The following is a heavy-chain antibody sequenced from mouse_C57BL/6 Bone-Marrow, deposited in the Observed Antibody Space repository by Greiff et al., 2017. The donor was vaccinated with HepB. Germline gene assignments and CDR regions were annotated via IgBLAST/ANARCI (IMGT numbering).Heavy chain of an antibody. D-gene: IGHD2-3*01. J-gene: IGHJ2*01. CDR2: INPSTGGT. CDR1: GYSFTGYY. Sequence: VQLQQSGPELVKPGASVKISCKASGYSFTGYYMNWVKQSPEKSLEWIGDINPSTGGTTYNQKFKAKATLTVDTSSSTAYMQLSSLTSEDSAVYYCARKGTGGYYNYWGQGTTLTVSS. V-gene: IGHV1-42*01. CDR3: ARKGTGGYYNY.